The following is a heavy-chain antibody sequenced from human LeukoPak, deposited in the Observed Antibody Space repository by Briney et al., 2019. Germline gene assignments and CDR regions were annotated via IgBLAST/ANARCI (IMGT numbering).Heavy chain of an antibody. J-gene: IGHJ4*02. CDR3: AKAINYYDVGSNFDY. CDR1: GFTFDDYG. V-gene: IGHV3-23*01. CDR2: ISGSGGST. Sequence: PGGSLRLSCAASGFTFDDYGMSWVRQAPGKGLEWVSAISGSGGSTYYADSVKGRFTISRDNSKNTLYLQMNSLRAEDTAVYYCAKAINYYDVGSNFDYWGQGTLDTVSS. D-gene: IGHD3-22*01.